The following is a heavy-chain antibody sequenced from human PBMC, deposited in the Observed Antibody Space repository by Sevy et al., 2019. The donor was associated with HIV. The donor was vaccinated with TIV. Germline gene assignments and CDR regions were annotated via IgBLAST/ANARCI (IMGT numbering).Heavy chain of an antibody. CDR3: ARGWFGYCSGGSCYGMDV. CDR2: INQSGST. CDR1: GGSFSGYY. Sequence: SETLSLTCAVYGGSFSGYYWSWIRQPPGKGLEWIGEINQSGSTNYNPSLKSRVTISVDTSKNQFSLKLSSVAAADTAVYYCARGWFGYCSGGSCYGMDVWVQGTTVTVSS. J-gene: IGHJ6*02. D-gene: IGHD2-15*01. V-gene: IGHV4-34*01.